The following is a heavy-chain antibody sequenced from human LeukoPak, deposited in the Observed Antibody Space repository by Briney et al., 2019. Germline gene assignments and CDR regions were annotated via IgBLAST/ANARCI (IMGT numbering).Heavy chain of an antibody. D-gene: IGHD1-26*01. CDR2: ISGSGNGFSI. J-gene: IGHJ4*02. V-gene: IGHV3-64D*06. CDR3: VKDFGRIRGTPDS. CDR1: GFVFTIYT. Sequence: GGSLRLSCSASGFVFTIYTMYWVCQAPGKGPEYVSTISGSGNGFSIYYADSVKGRFTISRDDSKSILYLQMNGLRSEDTAVYYCVKDFGRIRGTPDSWGQGTLVTVSS.